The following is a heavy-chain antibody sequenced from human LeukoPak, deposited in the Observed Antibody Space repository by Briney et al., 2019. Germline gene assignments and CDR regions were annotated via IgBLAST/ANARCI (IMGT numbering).Heavy chain of an antibody. Sequence: ASVKVSCKASGYSLTDYYMHWVRQAPGQGLEWMGWISPRSGDTSYAQKLQGRVTMTRDTSMNTVDMDLSWLTSDDTAVFYCARGREIHGGSETKLDDYWGQGTLVTVSS. CDR1: GYSLTDYY. CDR2: ISPRSGDT. J-gene: IGHJ4*02. D-gene: IGHD3-10*01. CDR3: ARGREIHGGSETKLDDY. V-gene: IGHV1-2*02.